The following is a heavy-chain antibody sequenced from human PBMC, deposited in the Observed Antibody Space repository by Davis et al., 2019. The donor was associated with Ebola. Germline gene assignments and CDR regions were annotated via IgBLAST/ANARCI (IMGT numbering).Heavy chain of an antibody. D-gene: IGHD3-3*01. CDR2: ISGSGGRT. CDR3: AKDFWGGYYNTFDY. J-gene: IGHJ4*02. Sequence: GESLKISCAASGFTFSSYAMSWVRQAPGKGLEWVSAISGSGGRTYYADSVKGRFTISRDNSKNTLYLQMNSLRAEDTAVYYCAKDFWGGYYNTFDYWGQGALVTVSS. V-gene: IGHV3-23*01. CDR1: GFTFSSYA.